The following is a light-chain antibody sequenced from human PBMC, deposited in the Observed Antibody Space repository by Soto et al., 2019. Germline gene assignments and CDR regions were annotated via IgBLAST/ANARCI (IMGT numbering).Light chain of an antibody. V-gene: IGLV1-51*02. J-gene: IGLJ3*02. CDR2: ENI. CDR3: VTWDISLSAWV. CDR1: SSNIGNNY. Sequence: QSVLTQPPSVSVAPRQKVTISCSGSSSNIGNNYVSWYQQLPGTAPKLLIYENIKRASGIPDRFSGSKSGTSATLGITGLQTGDEADYYCVTWDISLSAWVFGGGTKLTVL.